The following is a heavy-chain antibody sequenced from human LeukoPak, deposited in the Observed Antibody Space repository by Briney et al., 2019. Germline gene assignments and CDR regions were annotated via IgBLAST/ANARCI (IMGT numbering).Heavy chain of an antibody. Sequence: KASETLSLTCTVSGDSITNSRYYWNWIRQPAGKGLEWLGNVHSSGTTNYLPSLWSRVTVSLDTSKNQFSLKLTSVSAADTAVYYCARSLLAVYFDFWGPGIPVTVSS. V-gene: IGHV4-61*09. CDR3: ARSLLAVYFDF. CDR2: VHSSGTT. CDR1: GDSITNSRYY. J-gene: IGHJ4*02.